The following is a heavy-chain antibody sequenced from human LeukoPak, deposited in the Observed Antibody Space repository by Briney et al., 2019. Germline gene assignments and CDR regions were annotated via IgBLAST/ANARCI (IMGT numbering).Heavy chain of an antibody. CDR3: TRSSMAALAVDS. CDR1: GFTFTSYA. Sequence: PGGFLRLSCAASGFTFTSYAMNWVRQAPGAGLEWVASISGAGTFIYYADSVKGRFTISRDNTKNSLYLQMNGLRAEDTAVYYCTRSSMAALAVDSWGQGTLVTVSS. J-gene: IGHJ4*02. CDR2: ISGAGTFI. D-gene: IGHD6-6*01. V-gene: IGHV3-21*01.